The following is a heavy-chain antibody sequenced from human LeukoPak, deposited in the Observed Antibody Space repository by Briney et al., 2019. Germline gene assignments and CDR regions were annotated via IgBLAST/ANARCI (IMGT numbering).Heavy chain of an antibody. CDR3: ARNITLVDSYSFDY. CDR1: GGSFSGYY. CDR2: IYYSGST. D-gene: IGHD3-10*01. Sequence: PSETLSLTCAVYGGSFSGYYWSWIRQPPGKGLEWIGSIYYSGSTYYNPSLKSRVTISVDTSKNQFSLKLSSVTAADTAVYYCARNITLVDSYSFDYWGQGTLITVSS. V-gene: IGHV4-34*01. J-gene: IGHJ4*02.